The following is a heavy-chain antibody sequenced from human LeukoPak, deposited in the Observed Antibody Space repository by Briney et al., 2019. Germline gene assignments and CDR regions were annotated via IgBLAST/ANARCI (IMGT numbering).Heavy chain of an antibody. CDR1: GFTFSSYE. CDR3: ARVGSTSCVDY. CDR2: ISSSGSTI. Sequence: PGGPLRLSCAASGFTFSSYEMNWVRQAPGKGLEWVSYISSSGSTIYYADSVKGRFTISRDNAKNSLYLQMNSLRAEDTAVYYCARVGSTSCVDYWGQGTLVTVSS. J-gene: IGHJ4*02. V-gene: IGHV3-48*03. D-gene: IGHD2-2*01.